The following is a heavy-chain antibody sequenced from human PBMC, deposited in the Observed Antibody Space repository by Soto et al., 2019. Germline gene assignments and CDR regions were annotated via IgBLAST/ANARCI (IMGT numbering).Heavy chain of an antibody. CDR3: VRDVGFDFDQ. D-gene: IGHD1-26*01. CDR2: TYYRSKWYN. V-gene: IGHV6-1*01. J-gene: IGHJ4*02. Sequence: QTLSLTCAISGDSVSSNTAAWNWIRQSPSRGLEWLGRTYYRSKWYNDYAVSVKSRITINPDTSKNQFSLHLNSVTPEDTALYYCVRDVGFDFDQWGLGTLVTV. CDR1: GDSVSSNTAA.